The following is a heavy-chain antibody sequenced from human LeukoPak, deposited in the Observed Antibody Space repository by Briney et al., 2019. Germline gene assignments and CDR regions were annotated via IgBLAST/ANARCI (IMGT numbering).Heavy chain of an antibody. CDR1: GGTFSSYA. V-gene: IGHV1-69*04. J-gene: IGHJ4*02. Sequence: GASVKVSCKASGGTFSSYAISWVRQAPGQGLEWMGRIIPILGIANYAQKFQGRVTITADKSTSTAYMELSSLRSEDTAVYYCARIRPGVADLAFDYWGQGTLVTVSS. CDR3: ARIRPGVADLAFDY. CDR2: IIPILGIA. D-gene: IGHD2-2*01.